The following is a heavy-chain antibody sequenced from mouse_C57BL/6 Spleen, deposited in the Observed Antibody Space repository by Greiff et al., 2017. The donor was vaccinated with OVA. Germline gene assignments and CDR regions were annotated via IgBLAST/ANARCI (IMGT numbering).Heavy chain of an antibody. CDR3: ARHGPRSGMDY. Sequence: VQLVESGPELVKPGASVKISCKASGYAFSSSWMNWVKQRPGKGLEWIGRIYPGDGDTNYNGKFKGKATLTADKSSSTAYMQLSSLTSEDSAVYFCARHGPRSGMDYWGQGTSVTVSS. CDR2: IYPGDGDT. V-gene: IGHV1-82*01. J-gene: IGHJ4*01. D-gene: IGHD1-3*01. CDR1: GYAFSSSW.